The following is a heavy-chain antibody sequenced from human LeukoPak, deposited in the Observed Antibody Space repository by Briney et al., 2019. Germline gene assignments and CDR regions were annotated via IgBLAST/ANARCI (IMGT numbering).Heavy chain of an antibody. J-gene: IGHJ3*01. CDR1: GGSFCSFY. D-gene: IGHD6-19*01. Sequence: SETLSLTCAVYGGSFCSFYWNWVRQPPGKGLEWIGEMHHSGTSTYNPSLKSRVTISVDTSKNQFSLKLTSVTAADTAIYYCARPKGGYSSTDAFDVWGQGTMVTVSS. V-gene: IGHV4-34*01. CDR3: ARPKGGYSSTDAFDV. CDR2: MHHSGTS.